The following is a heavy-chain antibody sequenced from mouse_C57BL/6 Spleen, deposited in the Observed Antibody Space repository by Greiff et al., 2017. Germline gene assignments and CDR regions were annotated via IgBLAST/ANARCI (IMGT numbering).Heavy chain of an antibody. D-gene: IGHD1-1*01. CDR3: TRGYYYGSREAWFAY. CDR2: ISSGGDYI. CDR1: GFTFSSYA. Sequence: EVKLQESGEGLVKPGGSLKLSCAASGFTFSSYAMSWVRQTPEKRLEWVAYISSGGDYIYYADTVKGRFTISRDNARNTLYLQMSSLKSEDTAMYYCTRGYYYGSREAWFAYWGQGTLVTVSA. V-gene: IGHV5-9-1*02. J-gene: IGHJ3*01.